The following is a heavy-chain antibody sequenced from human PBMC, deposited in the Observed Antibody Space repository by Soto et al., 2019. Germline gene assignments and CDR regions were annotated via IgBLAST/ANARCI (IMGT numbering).Heavy chain of an antibody. Sequence: PSETLSLTSPVSGGYISSSSYYWGWIRQPPGKGLEWIGSIYYSGSTNYNPSLKSRVTISVDTSKNQFSLKLSSVTAADTAIYYCARSRYSSGWYSSWGQGTLVTVSS. J-gene: IGHJ5*02. CDR1: GGYISSSSYY. V-gene: IGHV4-39*07. CDR3: ARSRYSSGWYSS. D-gene: IGHD6-19*01. CDR2: IYYSGST.